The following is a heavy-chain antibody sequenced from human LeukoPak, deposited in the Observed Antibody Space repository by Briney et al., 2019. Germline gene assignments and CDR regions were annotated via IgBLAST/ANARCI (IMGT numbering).Heavy chain of an antibody. CDR3: ARPVVDCSGRSCSSHFDY. J-gene: IGHJ4*02. Sequence: ASVKVSCKASGYTFTGYYMHWVRQAPGQGLEWMGWINPNSGGTNYAQKFQGRVTMTRDTSISTAYMELSRLRSDDTAVYYCARPVVDCSGRSCSSHFDYWGQGTLVTVSS. CDR1: GYTFTGYY. CDR2: INPNSGGT. V-gene: IGHV1-2*02. D-gene: IGHD2-15*01.